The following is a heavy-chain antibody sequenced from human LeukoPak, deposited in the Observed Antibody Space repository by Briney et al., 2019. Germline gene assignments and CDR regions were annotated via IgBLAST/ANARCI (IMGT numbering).Heavy chain of an antibody. J-gene: IGHJ5*02. CDR2: ISGSGGST. CDR1: GFTFSSYG. Sequence: GGSLRLSCAASGFTFSSYGMSWVRQAPGKGLEWVSAISGSGGSTYYADSVKGRFTISRDNTKNTLYLQMNSLRAEDTAVYYCAKDRHAPGRYCSSTSCFPFDPWGQGTLVTVSS. CDR3: AKDRHAPGRYCSSTSCFPFDP. V-gene: IGHV3-23*01. D-gene: IGHD2-2*01.